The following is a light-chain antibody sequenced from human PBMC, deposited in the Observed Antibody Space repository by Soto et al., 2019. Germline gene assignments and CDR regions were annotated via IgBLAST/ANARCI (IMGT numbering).Light chain of an antibody. V-gene: IGKV3-20*01. Sequence: EIVLTQSPGTLSLSPGERATLSCRASQRVSSSYLAWYQQKPGQAPRLLIYGASSRATGIPDRFSGSGSGTHFTLTISGLEPEDFAVYYCQQYDSSPFTFGPGTKVDIK. CDR1: QRVSSSY. CDR3: QQYDSSPFT. CDR2: GAS. J-gene: IGKJ3*01.